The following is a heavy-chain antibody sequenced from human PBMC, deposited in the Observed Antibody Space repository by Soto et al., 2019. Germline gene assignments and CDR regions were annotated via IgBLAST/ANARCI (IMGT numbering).Heavy chain of an antibody. CDR3: AGNIVATISTFDY. J-gene: IGHJ4*02. Sequence: QVQLQQWGAGLLKPSETLSLTCAVYGESFSGYYWSWIRQPPGKGLEWIGEINHSGSTNYNPSLKSRVTMSVDTSKNQCSLKLSSVTAADTAVYYCAGNIVATISTFDYWGQRTLVTVSS. V-gene: IGHV4-34*01. CDR1: GESFSGYY. CDR2: INHSGST. D-gene: IGHD5-12*01.